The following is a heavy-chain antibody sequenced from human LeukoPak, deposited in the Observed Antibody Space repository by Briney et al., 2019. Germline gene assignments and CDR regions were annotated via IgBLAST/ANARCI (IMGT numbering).Heavy chain of an antibody. J-gene: IGHJ6*02. V-gene: IGHV3-30-3*01. CDR3: AREAGGRYSPYYYGMDV. D-gene: IGHD3-9*01. CDR1: GFTFSSYA. CDR2: ISYDGSNK. Sequence: GRSLRLSCAASGFTFSSYAMHWVRQAPGKGLEWVAVISYDGSNKYYADSVKGRFTISRDNSKNTLYLQMNSLRAEDTAVYYCAREAGGRYSPYYYGMDVWGQGTTVTVSS.